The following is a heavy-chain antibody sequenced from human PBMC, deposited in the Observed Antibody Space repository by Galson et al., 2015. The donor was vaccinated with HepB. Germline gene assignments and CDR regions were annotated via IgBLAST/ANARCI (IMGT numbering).Heavy chain of an antibody. D-gene: IGHD5-18*01. CDR2: ITSSSSTI. V-gene: IGHV3-48*04. J-gene: IGHJ4*02. CDR3: ARARGYSYGYHFDR. CDR1: GFTFSTYS. Sequence: SLRLSCAASGFTFSTYSMNWVRQAPGRGLEWVSYITSSSSTIYYADSVKGRFTVSRDNAQNSLYLQMNSLRAEDTAVYYRARARGYSYGYHFDRWGQGTLVTASS.